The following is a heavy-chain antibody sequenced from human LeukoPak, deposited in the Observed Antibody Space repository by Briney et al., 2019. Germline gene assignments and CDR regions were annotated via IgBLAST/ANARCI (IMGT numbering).Heavy chain of an antibody. D-gene: IGHD6-13*01. Sequence: GGSLRLSCAASGFTFSSYGMHWVRQAPGKGLEWVAFIRYDGSNKYYADSVKGRFTISGDNSKNTLYLQMNSLRAEDTAVYYCAKDWYSRTNYFDYWGQGTLVTVSS. V-gene: IGHV3-30*02. CDR1: GFTFSSYG. CDR3: AKDWYSRTNYFDY. CDR2: IRYDGSNK. J-gene: IGHJ4*02.